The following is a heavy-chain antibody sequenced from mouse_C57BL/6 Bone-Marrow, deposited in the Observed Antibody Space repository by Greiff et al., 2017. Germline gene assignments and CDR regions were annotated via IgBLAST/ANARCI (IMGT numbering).Heavy chain of an antibody. D-gene: IGHD1-1*01. V-gene: IGHV1-15*01. CDR3: SRAPITTVVALDY. CDR2: IDPETGGT. CDR1: GYTFTDYE. Sequence: VQLQQSGAELVRPGASVTLSCKASGYTFTDYEMHWVKQTPVHGLEWIGAIDPETGGTAYNQKFKGKAILTADKSSSTAYMELRSLTSEDSDVYYCSRAPITTVVALDYWGQGTTLTVSS. J-gene: IGHJ2*01.